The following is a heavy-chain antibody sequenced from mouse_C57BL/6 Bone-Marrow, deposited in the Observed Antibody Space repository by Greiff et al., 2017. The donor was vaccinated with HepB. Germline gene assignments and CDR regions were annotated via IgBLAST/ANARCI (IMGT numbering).Heavy chain of an antibody. CDR3: ARATTVVYWYFDV. D-gene: IGHD1-1*01. J-gene: IGHJ1*03. V-gene: IGHV1-26*01. CDR1: GYTFTDYY. Sequence: EVQVVESGPELVKPGASVKISCKASGYTFTDYYMNWVKQSHGKSLEWIGDINPNNGGTSYNQKFKGKATLTVDKSSSTAYMELRSLTSEDSAVYYCARATTVVYWYFDVWGTGTTVTVSS. CDR2: INPNNGGT.